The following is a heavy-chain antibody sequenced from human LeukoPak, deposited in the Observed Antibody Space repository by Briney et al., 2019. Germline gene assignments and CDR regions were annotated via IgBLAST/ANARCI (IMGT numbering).Heavy chain of an antibody. CDR1: GGSISSSNW. Sequence: SETLSLTCAVSGGSISSSNWWSWVRQPPGKGLEWIGEIYHSGSTNYNPSLKGRVTISVDKSKNQFSLKLSSVTAADTAVYYCAREYGDYVHWYFDLWGRGTLVTVSS. D-gene: IGHD4-17*01. CDR2: IYHSGST. V-gene: IGHV4-4*02. CDR3: AREYGDYVHWYFDL. J-gene: IGHJ2*01.